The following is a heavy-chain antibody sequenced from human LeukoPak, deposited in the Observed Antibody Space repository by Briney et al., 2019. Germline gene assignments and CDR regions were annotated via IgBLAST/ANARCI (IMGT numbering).Heavy chain of an antibody. D-gene: IGHD5-24*01. CDR1: GGSSSGYY. Sequence: PSETLSLTCAVYGGSSSGYYWSWIRQPPGKGLEWIGEINHSGSTNYNPSLKSRVTISVDTSKNQFSLKLSSVTAADTAVYYCAVEMATISRGLKKRGDYWGQGTLVTVA. CDR3: AVEMATISRGLKKRGDY. J-gene: IGHJ4*02. CDR2: INHSGST. V-gene: IGHV4-34*01.